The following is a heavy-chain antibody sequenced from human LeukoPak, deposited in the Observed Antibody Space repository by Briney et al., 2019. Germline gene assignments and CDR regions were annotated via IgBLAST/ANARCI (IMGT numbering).Heavy chain of an antibody. Sequence: GGSLRLSCGASGFTFRDYWMSWVRQAPGKGLEWVANIQSDGNEKNYIDSVQGRFTISRDNAKNSLYLQMNSLRAEDTAVYYCARDRSIAAAGHNWGYWGQGTLVTVSS. CDR3: ARDRSIAAAGHNWGY. V-gene: IGHV3-7*03. J-gene: IGHJ4*02. CDR2: IQSDGNEK. CDR1: GFTFRDYW. D-gene: IGHD6-13*01.